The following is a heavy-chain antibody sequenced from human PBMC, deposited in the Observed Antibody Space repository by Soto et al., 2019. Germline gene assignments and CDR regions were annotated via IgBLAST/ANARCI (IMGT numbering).Heavy chain of an antibody. CDR3: ARRPFGAFDC. CDR2: VYDSGHT. J-gene: IGHJ4*02. D-gene: IGHD3-3*01. Sequence: SETLSLTCTVSGGSFNTGGYYWCWVHHRPQKGLEWIGYVYDSGHTYYNPSLRSLPAISLDTSNNQFFLEPSSVTAAATALYFCARRPFGAFDCWGQGILVTGSS. V-gene: IGHV4-31*01. CDR1: GGSFNTGGYY.